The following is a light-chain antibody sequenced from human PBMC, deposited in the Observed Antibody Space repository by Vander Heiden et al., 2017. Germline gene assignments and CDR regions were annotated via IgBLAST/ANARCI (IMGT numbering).Light chain of an antibody. CDR1: QGIGSY. Sequence: AIRMTQSPSSFSASTGDRVSIPCRASQGIGSYLAWYQQIPGKAPKLLINVTSTLQGGVPTRFSGSGSGTDFTLSISSLQSEDYGTYFCQQYYSYPWTFGQGTKVEVK. V-gene: IGKV1-8*01. J-gene: IGKJ1*01. CDR3: QQYYSYPWT. CDR2: VTS.